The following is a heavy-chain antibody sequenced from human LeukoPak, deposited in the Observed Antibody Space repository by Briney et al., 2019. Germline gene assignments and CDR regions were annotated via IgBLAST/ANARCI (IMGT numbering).Heavy chain of an antibody. V-gene: IGHV3-33*06. CDR3: AKGSITYYYGSGRGAFDI. CDR2: IWYDGSNK. D-gene: IGHD3-10*01. J-gene: IGHJ3*02. Sequence: GGSLRLSCAASGFTLSSYGMHWVRQAPGKGLEWVAVIWYDGSNKYYADSVKGRFTISRDNSKNTLYLQMNSLRAEDTAVYYCAKGSITYYYGSGRGAFDIWGQGTMVTVSS. CDR1: GFTLSSYG.